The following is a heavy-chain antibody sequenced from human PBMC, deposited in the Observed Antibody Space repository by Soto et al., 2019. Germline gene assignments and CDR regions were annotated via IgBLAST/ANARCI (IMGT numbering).Heavy chain of an antibody. CDR3: AREVGEVDYSSSSDAFDI. V-gene: IGHV4-30-4*08. J-gene: IGHJ3*02. CDR1: SAPVSSSTYT. D-gene: IGHD6-6*01. Sequence: SETLSLTCTVSSAPVSSSTYTWGWIRQPPGKGLEWIGYIYYSGIIYYNPSLKSRVTMSRDTSKNQFSLKLDSVTAADTAVYYCAREVGEVDYSSSSDAFDIWGQGTMVTVSS. CDR2: IYYSGII.